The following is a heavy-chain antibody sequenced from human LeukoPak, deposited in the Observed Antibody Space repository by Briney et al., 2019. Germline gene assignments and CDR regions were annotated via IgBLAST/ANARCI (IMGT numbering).Heavy chain of an antibody. J-gene: IGHJ4*02. CDR1: GFTFSSYG. CDR3: AKDLTAMVRYYFDY. D-gene: IGHD5-18*01. V-gene: IGHV3-30*02. Sequence: GGSLRLSCAASGFTFSSYGMHWVRQAPGKGLEWVAFIRYDGSNKYYADSVKGRFTISRDNSKNTLYLQMNSLRAEDRAVYYCAKDLTAMVRYYFDYWGQGTLVTVSP. CDR2: IRYDGSNK.